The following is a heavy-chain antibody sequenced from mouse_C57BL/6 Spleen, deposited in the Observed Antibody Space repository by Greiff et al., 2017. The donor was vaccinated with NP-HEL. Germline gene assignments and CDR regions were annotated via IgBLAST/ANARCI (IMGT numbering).Heavy chain of an antibody. V-gene: IGHV1-62-2*01. Sequence: QVQLKESGAELVKPGASVTLSCKASGYTFTEYSIHWVKQRPGQGLEWIGWFYPGSGSITYHEKFKDKATLTADKSSSTVYIELIILTSEDSSVYVCARTEFPFTTVEGWFADWGQGIRVTVSA. J-gene: IGHJ3*01. CDR1: GYTFTEYS. D-gene: IGHD1-1*01. CDR3: ARTEFPFTTVEGWFAD. CDR2: FYPGSGSI.